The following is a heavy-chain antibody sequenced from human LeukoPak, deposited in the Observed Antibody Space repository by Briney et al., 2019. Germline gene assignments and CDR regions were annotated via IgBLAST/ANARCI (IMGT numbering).Heavy chain of an antibody. V-gene: IGHV3-64D*09. CDR3: AFLGGGWLDAFDI. CDR1: GFTFGDYA. Sequence: PGRSLRLSCTASGFTFGDYAMSWVRQAPGKGLEYVSTISSSGGSTYYIDSVKGRFTISRDSSKNTLYLQMSSLRAEDTAVYYCAFLGGGWLDAFDIWGQGTMVTVSS. D-gene: IGHD5-24*01. CDR2: ISSSGGST. J-gene: IGHJ3*02.